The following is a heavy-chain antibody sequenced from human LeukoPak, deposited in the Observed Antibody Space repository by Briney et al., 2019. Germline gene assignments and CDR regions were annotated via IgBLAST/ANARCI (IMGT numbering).Heavy chain of an antibody. D-gene: IGHD6-13*01. J-gene: IGHJ6*03. Sequence: ASVKVSCKASGYTFTSYDISWVRQATGQGLEWMGWMNPNSGNTGYAQKFQGRVTMTRNTSISTAYMELSSLRSEDTAVYYCARAPYSHYYYYYMDVWGKGTTVTVSS. V-gene: IGHV1-8*01. CDR3: ARAPYSHYYYYYMDV. CDR2: MNPNSGNT. CDR1: GYTFTSYD.